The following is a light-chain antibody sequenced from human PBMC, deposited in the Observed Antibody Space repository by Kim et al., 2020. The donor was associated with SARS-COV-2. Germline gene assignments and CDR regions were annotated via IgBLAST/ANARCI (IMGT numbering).Light chain of an antibody. V-gene: IGLV2-14*01. CDR3: SSYTSSSTKV. J-gene: IGLJ3*02. CDR2: DVS. Sequence: QSALTQPASVSGSPGQSITISCTGTSSDVGGYNYVSWYQQHPGKAPKLMIYDVSKRPSGVSNRFSGSKSGNTASLTISGLQAEDEADYYCSSYTSSSTKVFGGATQLTVL. CDR1: SSDVGGYNY.